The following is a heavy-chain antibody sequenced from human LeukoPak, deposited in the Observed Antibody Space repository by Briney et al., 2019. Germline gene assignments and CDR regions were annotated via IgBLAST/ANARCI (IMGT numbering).Heavy chain of an antibody. Sequence: PGGSLRLSRAASGFTFSSYAMSWVRQAPGKGLEWVSAISGSGGSTYYADSVKGRFTISRDNSKNTLYLQMNSLRAEDTAVYYCAKAATGVLWFGEFEFDYWGQGTLVTVSS. CDR2: ISGSGGST. D-gene: IGHD3-10*01. J-gene: IGHJ4*02. CDR1: GFTFSSYA. CDR3: AKAATGVLWFGEFEFDY. V-gene: IGHV3-23*01.